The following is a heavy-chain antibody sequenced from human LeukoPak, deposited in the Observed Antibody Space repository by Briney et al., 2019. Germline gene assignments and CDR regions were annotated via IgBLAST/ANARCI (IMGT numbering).Heavy chain of an antibody. CDR1: GFTFSNAW. V-gene: IGHV3-15*01. Sequence: GGSLRLSCAASGFTFSNAWMSWVRQAPGKGLEWVGRIKSKTDGGTTDYAAPVKGRFTISRDDSKNTLYLQMNSLKTEDTAVYYCAKVSSGWYDDYWGQGTLVTVSS. D-gene: IGHD6-19*01. J-gene: IGHJ4*02. CDR2: IKSKTDGGTT. CDR3: AKVSSGWYDDY.